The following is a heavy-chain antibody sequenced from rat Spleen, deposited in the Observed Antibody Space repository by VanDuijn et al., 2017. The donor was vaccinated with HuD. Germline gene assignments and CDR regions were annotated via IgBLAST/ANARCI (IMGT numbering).Heavy chain of an antibody. V-gene: IGHV4-2*01. D-gene: IGHD1-11*01. J-gene: IGHJ2*01. CDR3: VRRGYGYYFDY. CDR2: INKDSRTK. Sequence: EVQLVETGGGLVQPGRSLKLSCVASGFTFNNYWMGWVRQAPGKGLEWIGEINKDSRTKKYNPSLKEKFTISRDNVQNTLYLQMASLRSEDTATYYCVRRGYGYYFDYWGQGVMVTVSS. CDR1: GFTFNNYW.